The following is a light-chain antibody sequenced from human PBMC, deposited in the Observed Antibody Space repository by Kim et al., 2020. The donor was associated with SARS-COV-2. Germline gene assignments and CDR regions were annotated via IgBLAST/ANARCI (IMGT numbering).Light chain of an antibody. CDR3: QQRSNWPLT. Sequence: FSPSKIATLSCRASQSVRSYLAWYLQQPGQAPRLLIYDASNRATGIPARFSGSGSGTDFTLTISSLEPEDFAVYYCQQRSNWPLTFGGGTKVDIK. V-gene: IGKV3-11*01. CDR2: DAS. CDR1: QSVRSY. J-gene: IGKJ4*01.